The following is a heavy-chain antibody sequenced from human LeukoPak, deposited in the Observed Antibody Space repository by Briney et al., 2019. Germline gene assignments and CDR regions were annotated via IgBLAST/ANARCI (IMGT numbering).Heavy chain of an antibody. D-gene: IGHD4/OR15-4a*01. J-gene: IGHJ6*03. V-gene: IGHV4-59*01. CDR1: GGSMSDFC. Sequence: SETLSLTCTVSGGSMSDFCWTWIRQPPGKGREWFGGFYYSRSTSVSSYYNPALTSRVTISVDSSKKQFSLKLASVTAADAAVYYCVRENGIADDKATMAKFSKTQVKYYYYMDVWGKGTTVTVSS. CDR2: FYYSRST. CDR3: VRENGIADDKATMAKFSKTQVKYYYYMDV.